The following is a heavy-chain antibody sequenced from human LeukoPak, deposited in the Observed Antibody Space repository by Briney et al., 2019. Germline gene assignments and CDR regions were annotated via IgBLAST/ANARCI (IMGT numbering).Heavy chain of an antibody. CDR3: AKPHVAGFGETRYFDY. V-gene: IGHV3-30*02. J-gene: IGHJ4*03. Sequence: GGPLRLSCATSGFTFSSYGMHWVRQVPGKGLEWLTFIRYDESKIFYADSVKGRFTISRDNSRNTVYLQMNSLRAEDTAVYYCAKPHVAGFGETRYFDYWGQGTLVTVST. CDR1: GFTFSSYG. CDR2: IRYDESKI. D-gene: IGHD6-19*01.